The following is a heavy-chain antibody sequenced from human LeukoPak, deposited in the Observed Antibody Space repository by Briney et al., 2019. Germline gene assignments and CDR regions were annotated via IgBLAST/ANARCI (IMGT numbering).Heavy chain of an antibody. V-gene: IGHV3-23*01. CDR1: GFTFSSYA. D-gene: IGHD5-18*01. Sequence: PGGSLRLSCAASGFTFSSYAMSWVRQAPGKGLEWVSAISGSGDSTYYADSVKGRFTISRDNSKNTLYLQMNSLRAEDTAVYYCARTRIQLWLFDYWGQGTLVTVSS. CDR3: ARTRIQLWLFDY. CDR2: ISGSGDST. J-gene: IGHJ4*02.